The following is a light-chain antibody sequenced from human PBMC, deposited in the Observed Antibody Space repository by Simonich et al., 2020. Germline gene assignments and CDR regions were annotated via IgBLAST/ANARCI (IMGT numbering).Light chain of an antibody. CDR2: WAA. Sequence: DIVMTQSPDSLAVSLVERATINCKSSQSVLYSSNNKTCLALYQQKPGQPPKLLMYWAATRESGVPDRFSGSGSGTDFTLTISSLQAEDVAVYYCQQYYSTPYTFGQGTKLEIK. V-gene: IGKV4-1*01. CDR3: QQYYSTPYT. J-gene: IGKJ2*01. CDR1: QSVLYSSNNKTC.